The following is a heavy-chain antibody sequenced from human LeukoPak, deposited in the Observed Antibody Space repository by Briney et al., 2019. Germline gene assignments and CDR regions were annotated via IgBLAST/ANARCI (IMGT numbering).Heavy chain of an antibody. V-gene: IGHV1-2*02. J-gene: IGHJ5*02. D-gene: IGHD4-17*01. Sequence: ASLKLSCKPSVYTFTGYYIHSVRQAPGHRLKGMGGINPNSGGTNYAQKFQGRVTRTRDTSISTAYMELSRLRSDDTAVYYCARDRGSYGDYWFDPWGQGTLVTVSS. CDR3: ARDRGSYGDYWFDP. CDR2: INPNSGGT. CDR1: VYTFTGYY.